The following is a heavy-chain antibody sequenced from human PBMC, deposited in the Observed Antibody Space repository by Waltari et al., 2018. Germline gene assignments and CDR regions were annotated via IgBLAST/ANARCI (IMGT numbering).Heavy chain of an antibody. D-gene: IGHD5-12*01. J-gene: IGHJ3*01. CDR1: YY. Sequence: YYWSWIRQSPGKGLEWIGEINHAGNIHYNPSFKSRVTMSIDTARNQFSLEVKSVIAADTAVYFCARISGLDYATPMWGLGTVVTVSS. CDR2: INHAGNI. CDR3: ARISGLDYATPM. V-gene: IGHV4-34*01.